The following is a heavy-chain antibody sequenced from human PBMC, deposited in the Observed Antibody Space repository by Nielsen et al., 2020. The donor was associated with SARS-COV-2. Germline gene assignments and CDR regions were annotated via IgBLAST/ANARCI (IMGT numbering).Heavy chain of an antibody. J-gene: IGHJ6*03. CDR3: ARGRIVVVPAAIGFRQTYYMDV. Sequence: GSLRLSCTVSGGSISSYYWSWIRQPPGKGLEWIGYIYYSGSTNYNPSLKSRVTISVDTSKNQFSLKLSSVTAADTAVYYCARGRIVVVPAAIGFRQTYYMDVWGKGTTVTVSS. D-gene: IGHD2-2*01. CDR2: IYYSGST. V-gene: IGHV4-59*01. CDR1: GGSISSYY.